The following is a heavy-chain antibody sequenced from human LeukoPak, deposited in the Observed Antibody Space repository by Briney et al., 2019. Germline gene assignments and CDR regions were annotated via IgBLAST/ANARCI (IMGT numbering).Heavy chain of an antibody. CDR3: ARDLYYDSSGFGP. CDR1: GYTFTGYY. J-gene: IGHJ5*02. V-gene: IGHV1-46*01. D-gene: IGHD3-22*01. Sequence: ASVKVSFKASGYTFTGYYMHWVRRAPGQGREWMGIINPSGGSTSYAQKFQGRVTMTRDTSTSTVYMELSSLRSEDTAVYYCARDLYYDSSGFGPWGQGTLVTVSS. CDR2: INPSGGST.